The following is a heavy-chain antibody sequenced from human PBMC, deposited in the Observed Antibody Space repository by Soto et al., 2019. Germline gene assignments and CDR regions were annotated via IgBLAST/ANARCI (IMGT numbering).Heavy chain of an antibody. CDR3: ARDFYGGYTYGPGDY. CDR1: GDILSAYG. Sequence: XGSLRLSCAAAGDILSAYGMSWGRQAPGKGLEWVANIHGDGGKIYYVDSVKGRFTISRENAKRSLYLQMNSLRAEDTAVYYCARDFYGGYTYGPGDYWGQGALVTVSS. D-gene: IGHD5-18*01. CDR2: IHGDGGKI. V-gene: IGHV3-7*01. J-gene: IGHJ4*02.